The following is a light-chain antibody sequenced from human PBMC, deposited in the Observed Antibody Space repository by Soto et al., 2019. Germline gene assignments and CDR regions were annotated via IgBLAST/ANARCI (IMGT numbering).Light chain of an antibody. J-gene: IGKJ1*01. Sequence: EIVLTQSPGTLSLSPGERATLSCRASQSVTSSYLAWYQQKPGQAPRLLIYGASSRATGIPDRFSGSGSGTEFILTISRLEPEDFAVYYCQQYSSTPVTFGQGTKVDIK. CDR2: GAS. CDR1: QSVTSSY. V-gene: IGKV3-20*01. CDR3: QQYSSTPVT.